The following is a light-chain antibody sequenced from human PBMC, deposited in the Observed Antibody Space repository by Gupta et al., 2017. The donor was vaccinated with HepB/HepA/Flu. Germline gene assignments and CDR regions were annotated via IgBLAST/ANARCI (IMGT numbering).Light chain of an antibody. CDR3: QVWDSNSDHWV. CDR2: YDS. CDR1: NTGSKS. Sequence: SYVLTQPPSVSVAPGQTARTACGGANTGSKSVHWYQQKPGQAPVLLIYYDSDRHSGIPERFSGSNSETTATVTISRVEAGDEADYYCQVWDSNSDHWVFGGGTKLTVL. J-gene: IGLJ3*02. V-gene: IGLV3-21*04.